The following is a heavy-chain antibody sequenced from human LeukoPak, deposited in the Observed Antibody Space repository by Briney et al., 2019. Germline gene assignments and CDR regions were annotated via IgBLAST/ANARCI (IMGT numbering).Heavy chain of an antibody. CDR3: SREFHP. CDR1: GFTFSSYA. CDR2: ISGSGGST. J-gene: IGHJ5*02. Sequence: GGSLRLSCAASGFTFSSYAMSWVRQAPGKGLEWVSAISGSGGSTYYADSVKGRFTISRDNGKNSVYLQMNNLRVEDTAMYYCSREFHPWGQGTLVIVSS. V-gene: IGHV3-23*01.